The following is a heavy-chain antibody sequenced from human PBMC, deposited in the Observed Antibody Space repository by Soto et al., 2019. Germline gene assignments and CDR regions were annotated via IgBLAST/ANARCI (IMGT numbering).Heavy chain of an antibody. CDR1: GYTFTSYG. CDR3: SREPGRNTRSSGYFDL. V-gene: IGHV1-18*01. Sequence: QVQLVQSGAEVKKPGASVKVSCKASGYTFTSYGSSWVRQAPGQGLERMGWISADDGNTNYAQKLQGRGTMTTYTSTSTAYMELRSLRSDDTAVDYCSREPGRNTRSSGYFDLWGRGTLVTVSS. CDR2: ISADDGNT. D-gene: IGHD3-10*01. J-gene: IGHJ2*01.